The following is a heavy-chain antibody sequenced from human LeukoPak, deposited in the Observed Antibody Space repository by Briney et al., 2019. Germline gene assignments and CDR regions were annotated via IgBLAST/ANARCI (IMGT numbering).Heavy chain of an antibody. J-gene: IGHJ4*02. Sequence: GTSLRLSCAASGFTFSSYAMHWVRQAPGKGLEWVAVISSDGSNKYSADSVKGRFTISRDNSKNTLYLQMNSLRPEDMAVYFCARRSGSGSYYHFDYWGQGTLVTVSS. CDR1: GFTFSSYA. CDR3: ARRSGSGSYYHFDY. V-gene: IGHV3-30*04. CDR2: ISSDGSNK. D-gene: IGHD3-10*01.